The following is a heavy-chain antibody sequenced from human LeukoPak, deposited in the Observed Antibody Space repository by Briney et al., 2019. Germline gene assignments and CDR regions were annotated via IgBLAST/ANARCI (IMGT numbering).Heavy chain of an antibody. D-gene: IGHD5-12*01. Sequence: PGGSLRLSCAASGFTFSTYAIHWVRQPPGKGLEWGTVISYDASNKYYAAPVKGPFIISRENSKNTLFLQMNGLRAEDTAEYYCARDYGDIVATICSYYYGMDVWGQGTTVTVSS. J-gene: IGHJ6*02. V-gene: IGHV3-30*04. CDR3: ARDYGDIVATICSYYYGMDV. CDR1: GFTFSTYA. CDR2: ISYDASNK.